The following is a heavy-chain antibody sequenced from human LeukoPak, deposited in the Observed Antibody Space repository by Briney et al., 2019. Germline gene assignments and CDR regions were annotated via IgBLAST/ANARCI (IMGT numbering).Heavy chain of an antibody. CDR1: GFTFSTYT. D-gene: IGHD2-2*01. Sequence: GGSLRLSCAASGFTFSTYTMNWVRQAPGKGLEWVSSISSCNNINYADSVKGRFTISRDNAMNSVHLQMNSLRVEDTAVYYCARGYQRPDYWGQGTLITVSS. CDR2: ISSCNNI. J-gene: IGHJ4*02. V-gene: IGHV3-21*01. CDR3: ARGYQRPDY.